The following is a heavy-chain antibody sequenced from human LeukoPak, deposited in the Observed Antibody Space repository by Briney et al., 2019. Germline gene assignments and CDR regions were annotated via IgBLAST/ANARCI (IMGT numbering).Heavy chain of an antibody. J-gene: IGHJ6*02. CDR2: IIPILGIA. Sequence: SVKVSCKASGGTFSSYAISWVRQAPGQGLEWMGRIIPILGIANYAQKFQGRVTITADKSTSTAYMELSSLRSEDTAVYYCARGGDTAMVDPYYYYGMDVWGQGTTVTVSS. CDR3: ARGGDTAMVDPYYYYGMDV. CDR1: GGTFSSYA. V-gene: IGHV1-69*04. D-gene: IGHD5-18*01.